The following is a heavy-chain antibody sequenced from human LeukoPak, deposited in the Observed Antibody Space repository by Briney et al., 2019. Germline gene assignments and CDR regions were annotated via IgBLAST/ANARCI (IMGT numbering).Heavy chain of an antibody. CDR1: GFTFSSYA. J-gene: IGHJ5*02. D-gene: IGHD2-2*02. CDR2: ISGTGSST. Sequence: GGSLRLSCAASGFTFSSYAMNWVRQAPGKGLEWVSTISGTGSSTYYADSAKGRFTISRDNSKDTLFLQLNSLTAADTAMYFCAKASVAIPQYCNSWGQGTLVTVSS. CDR3: AKASVAIPQYCNS. V-gene: IGHV3-23*01.